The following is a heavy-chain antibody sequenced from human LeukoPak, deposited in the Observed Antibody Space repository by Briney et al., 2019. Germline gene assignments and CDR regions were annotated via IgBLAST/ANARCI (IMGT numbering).Heavy chain of an antibody. CDR1: GFTFSSYS. Sequence: GGSLRLSCAASGFTFSSYSMNWVRQAPGKGLEWGSSISSSSSYIYYADSVKGRFTISRDNAKNSLYLQMNSLRAEDTAVYYCARGIAAAGTNWFDPWGQGTLVTVSS. CDR3: ARGIAAAGTNWFDP. V-gene: IGHV3-21*01. CDR2: ISSSSSYI. J-gene: IGHJ5*02. D-gene: IGHD6-13*01.